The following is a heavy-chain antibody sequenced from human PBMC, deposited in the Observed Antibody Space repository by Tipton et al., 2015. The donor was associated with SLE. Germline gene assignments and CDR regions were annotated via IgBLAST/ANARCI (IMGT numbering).Heavy chain of an antibody. CDR3: ARDLQSQLDY. Sequence: SLRLSCAASGFSFSYFWMTWVRHTPGKGLEWVANIKEDGSETYYVDSVKGRFTISRDNAQNSLYLQLNSLRAEDTAVYYCARDLQSQLDYWGQGTLVPVSS. J-gene: IGHJ4*02. CDR1: GFSFSYFW. D-gene: IGHD3-10*01. CDR2: IKEDGSET. V-gene: IGHV3-7*01.